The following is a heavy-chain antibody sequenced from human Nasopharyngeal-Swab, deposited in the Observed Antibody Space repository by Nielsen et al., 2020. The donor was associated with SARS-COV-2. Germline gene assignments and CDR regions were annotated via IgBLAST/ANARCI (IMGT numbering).Heavy chain of an antibody. J-gene: IGHJ5*02. CDR1: GGSISSSSYY. V-gene: IGHV4-39*01. CDR2: IYYSGST. CDR3: ARHASGSYYPGVAGNWFDP. D-gene: IGHD1-26*01. Sequence: SETLSLTCTVSGGSISSSSYYWGWIRQPPGKGLEWIGSIYYSGSTYYNQSLRSRVTISVDTSKNQFSLKLSSVTAADTAVYYCARHASGSYYPGVAGNWFDPWGQGTLVTVSS.